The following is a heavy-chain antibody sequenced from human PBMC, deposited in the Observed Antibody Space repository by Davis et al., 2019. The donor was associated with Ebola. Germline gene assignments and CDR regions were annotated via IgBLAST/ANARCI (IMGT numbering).Heavy chain of an antibody. CDR2: ISWNSGSI. D-gene: IGHD3-22*01. Sequence: SLRLSCAASGFTFDDYAMHWVRQAPGKGLEWVSGISWNSGSIGYADSVKGRFTISRDNAKNSLYLQMNSLRAEDTALYYCTPSTHYEDVWGQGTMVTVSS. CDR1: GFTFDDYA. J-gene: IGHJ3*01. CDR3: TPSTHYEDV. V-gene: IGHV3-9*01.